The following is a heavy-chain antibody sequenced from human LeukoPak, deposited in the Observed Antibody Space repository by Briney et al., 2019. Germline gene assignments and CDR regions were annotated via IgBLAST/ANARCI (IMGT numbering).Heavy chain of an antibody. J-gene: IGHJ4*02. V-gene: IGHV4-38-2*02. CDR2: IYHSGST. CDR1: GYSIGSGYY. D-gene: IGHD4-11*01. Sequence: SETLSLTCTVSGYSIGSGYYWGWIRQPPGKGLEWIGSIYHSGSTYYNPSLKSRVTISVDTSKNQFSLKLSSVTAADTAVYYCARDRGRNYGSIWGQGTLVTVSS. CDR3: ARDRGRNYGSI.